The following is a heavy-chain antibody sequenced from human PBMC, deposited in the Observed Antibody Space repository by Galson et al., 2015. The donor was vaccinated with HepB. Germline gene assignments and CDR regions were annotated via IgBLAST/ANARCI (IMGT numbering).Heavy chain of an antibody. CDR2: ISSSSSDI. CDR1: GFTFSTYS. V-gene: IGHV3-48*02. J-gene: IGHJ4*02. Sequence: SLRLSCAASGFTFSTYSMNWVRQAPGKGLEWISHISSSSSDIYYAYSVKGRFTISRDNAKNLLYLHMNSLRDDDTAVYYCARDRRYSYACDYWGQGTLVTVSS. CDR3: ARDRRYSYACDY. D-gene: IGHD5-18*01.